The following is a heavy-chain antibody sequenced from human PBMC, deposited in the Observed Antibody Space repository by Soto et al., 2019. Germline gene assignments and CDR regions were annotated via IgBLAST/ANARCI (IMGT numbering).Heavy chain of an antibody. D-gene: IGHD2-21*02. J-gene: IGHJ6*02. V-gene: IGHV1-69*12. Sequence: QVQLVQSGAEVKKPGSSVKVSCKASGGTFNSYAIDWVRQAPGQGLEWMGGIIPIFGTTNYPQTLQGRVKLTADESTRTTYRELSTLRSEETAVKYCARGMVTGSEYNYCHYGMDVWGQGTTVTVSS. CDR2: IIPIFGTT. CDR3: ARGMVTGSEYNYCHYGMDV. CDR1: GGTFNSYA.